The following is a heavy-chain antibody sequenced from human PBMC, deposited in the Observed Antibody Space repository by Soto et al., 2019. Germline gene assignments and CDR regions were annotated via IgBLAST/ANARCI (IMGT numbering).Heavy chain of an antibody. J-gene: IGHJ6*02. CDR1: GGSFSGYY. CDR3: AREEVSQWFTKGYYGMDV. V-gene: IGHV4-34*01. CDR2: ITHSGST. Sequence: PSETLSLPCAVYGGSFSGYYWSWIRQPPGKGLQWIGEITHSGSTNYSSSLKSRVTISLDPSKNQFTLKLSSVTAADTAVYYCAREEVSQWFTKGYYGMDVWGQGTTVTVSS. D-gene: IGHD2-8*01.